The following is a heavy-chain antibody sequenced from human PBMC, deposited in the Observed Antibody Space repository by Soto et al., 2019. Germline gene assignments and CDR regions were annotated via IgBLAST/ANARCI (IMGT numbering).Heavy chain of an antibody. J-gene: IGHJ6*01. V-gene: IGHV3-66*01. CDR3: TRGFRNYYYYYYGMDV. CDR2: IYSGGST. CDR1: GFTVSSNY. D-gene: IGHD1-7*01. Sequence: GGSLRLSCAASGFTVSSNYMSWVRQAPGKGLEWVSVIYSGGSTYYADSVKGRFTISRDNSKNTLYLQMNSLRAEDTAVYYCTRGFRNYYYYYYGMDVWGQGTTVTGSS.